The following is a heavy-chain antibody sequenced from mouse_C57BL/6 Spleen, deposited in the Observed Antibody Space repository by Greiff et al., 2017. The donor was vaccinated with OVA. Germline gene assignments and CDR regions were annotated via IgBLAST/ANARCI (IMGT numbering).Heavy chain of an antibody. V-gene: IGHV1-69*01. D-gene: IGHD1-1*01. CDR3: ARWRVVAFDY. J-gene: IGHJ2*01. Sequence: QVQLQQPGAELVMPGASVKLSCKASGYTFTSYWMHWVKQRPGQGLEWIGEIDPSDSYTNYNQKFKGKSTLTVDKSSSTAYMQLSSLTSEDSAVYYCARWRVVAFDYWGQGTTLTVSS. CDR1: GYTFTSYW. CDR2: IDPSDSYT.